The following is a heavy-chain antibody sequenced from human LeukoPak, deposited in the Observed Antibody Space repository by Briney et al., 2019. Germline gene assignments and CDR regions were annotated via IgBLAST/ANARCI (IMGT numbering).Heavy chain of an antibody. CDR3: ARGSLTVTTLTYYMDV. D-gene: IGHD4-17*01. CDR1: GGTFSSYA. V-gene: IGHV1-69*05. CDR2: IIPIFGTA. J-gene: IGHJ6*03. Sequence: SVKVSCKASGGTFSSYAVSWVRQAPGQGLEWMGGIIPIFGTANYAQKFQGRVTITTDESTSTAYMELSSLRSEDTAVYYCARGSLTVTTLTYYMDVWGKGTTVTVSS.